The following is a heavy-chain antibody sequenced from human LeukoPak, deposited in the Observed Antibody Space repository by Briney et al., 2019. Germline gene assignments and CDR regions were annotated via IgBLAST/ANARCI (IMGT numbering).Heavy chain of an antibody. Sequence: GGSLRLSCAASGFTVSSNYMSWVRQAPGKGLEWVSSIYSGGSTYYADSVKGRFTISRDNSKNMLYLQMNSLRAEDTAVYYCARVTTVTRYFDYWGQGTLVTVSS. V-gene: IGHV3-66*01. J-gene: IGHJ4*02. CDR3: ARVTTVTRYFDY. D-gene: IGHD4-17*01. CDR2: IYSGGST. CDR1: GFTVSSNY.